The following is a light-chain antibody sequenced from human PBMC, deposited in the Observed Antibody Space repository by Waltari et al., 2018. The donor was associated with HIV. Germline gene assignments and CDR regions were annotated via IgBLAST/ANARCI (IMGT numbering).Light chain of an antibody. CDR2: WSS. CDR1: QSVLYSSNNKND. Sequence: DIVMTQSPDSLAVSLGERATINCKSSQSVLYSSNNKNDLAWYQQKSGQPPKLLISWSSAREAGVPDRFSGSGSGTDFTLTISSLQAEDVAVYYCQQHYDSPITFGQGTRLEIK. J-gene: IGKJ5*01. V-gene: IGKV4-1*01. CDR3: QQHYDSPIT.